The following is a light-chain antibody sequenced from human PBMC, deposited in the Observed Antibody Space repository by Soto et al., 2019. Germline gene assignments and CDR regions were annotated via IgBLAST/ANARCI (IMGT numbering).Light chain of an antibody. V-gene: IGLV2-14*01. Sequence: QPASVSGSPGQSITISCTGTSSDVGGYNYVSWYQQHPGKAPKLMIYDVNNRPSGVSNRFSGSKSGNTASLTISGLQTEDEADYYCTSYTSRRTAVFGTGTKLTVL. CDR2: DVN. CDR1: SSDVGGYNY. J-gene: IGLJ1*01. CDR3: TSYTSRRTAV.